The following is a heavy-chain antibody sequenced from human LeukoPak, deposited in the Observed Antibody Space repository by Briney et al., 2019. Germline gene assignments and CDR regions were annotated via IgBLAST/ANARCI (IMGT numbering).Heavy chain of an antibody. CDR3: ARALAAGTDYYYYMDV. Sequence: ASVKVSSKASGYTFTSYDINWVRQATGQGLEWMGWMNPNSGNTGYAQKFQGRVTMTRNTSISTAYMELSSLRSEDTAVYYCARALAAGTDYYYYMDVWGKGTTVTVSS. CDR2: MNPNSGNT. J-gene: IGHJ6*03. V-gene: IGHV1-8*01. D-gene: IGHD6-13*01. CDR1: GYTFTSYD.